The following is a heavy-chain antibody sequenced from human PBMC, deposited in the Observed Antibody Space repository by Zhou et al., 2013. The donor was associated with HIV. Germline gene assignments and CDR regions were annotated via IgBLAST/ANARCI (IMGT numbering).Heavy chain of an antibody. Sequence: QVQLVQSGAEVKKPGSSVKVSCKASRGTFSSYAISWVRQAPGQGLEWMAGIIPIFGTANYAQKFQGRVTITADESTSTAYMELSSLRSEDTALYYCARSGFPLSDSSGYYYANYWGQGTLVTVSS. D-gene: IGHD3-22*01. V-gene: IGHV1-69*12. J-gene: IGHJ4*02. CDR3: ARSGFPLSDSSGYYYANY. CDR1: RGTFSSYA. CDR2: IIPIFGTA.